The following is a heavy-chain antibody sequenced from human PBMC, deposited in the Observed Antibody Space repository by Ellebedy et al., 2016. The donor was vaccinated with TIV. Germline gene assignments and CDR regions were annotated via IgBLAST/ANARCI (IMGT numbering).Heavy chain of an antibody. D-gene: IGHD6-19*01. V-gene: IGHV3-9*01. CDR2: STWRSGKV. J-gene: IGHJ6*03. CDR3: AKCPLGGWYDHFYFYMDL. Sequence: SLKISCEASGFTFGDYAMHRVRHAPGKGLEWVSGSTWRSGKVGYAESVKGRFTISRDNAKESLYLQMSGLTADDTALYFCAKCPLGGWYDHFYFYMDLWGKGTTVTVS. CDR1: GFTFGDYA.